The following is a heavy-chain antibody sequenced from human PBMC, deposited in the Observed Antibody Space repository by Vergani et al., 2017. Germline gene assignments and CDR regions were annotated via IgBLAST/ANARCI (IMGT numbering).Heavy chain of an antibody. D-gene: IGHD3-3*01. V-gene: IGHV3-21*01. Sequence: EVQLVESGGGLVKPGGSLRLSCASSGFSSGRYSMNWVRQAPGKGLEWVSSISSSSSYIYYADSVKGRFTISRDNAKNSLYLQMSSLRADDTAVYYCARETELRFLEWSLSGRLDPWGQGTLVTVSS. CDR2: ISSSSSYI. J-gene: IGHJ5*02. CDR1: GFSSGRYS. CDR3: ARETELRFLEWSLSGRLDP.